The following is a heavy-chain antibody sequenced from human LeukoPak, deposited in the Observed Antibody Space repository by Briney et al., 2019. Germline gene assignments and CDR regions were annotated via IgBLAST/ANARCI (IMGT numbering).Heavy chain of an antibody. CDR3: ARPAWGAVAGAYYFDY. J-gene: IGHJ4*02. Sequence: SETLSLTCTVSGGSISSSSYYWGWIRQPPGKGLEWIGSIYYSGSTYYNPSLKSRVTISVDTSKNQFSLKLSSVTAADTAVYYCARPAWGAVAGAYYFDYWGQGTLVTVSS. CDR2: IYYSGST. V-gene: IGHV4-39*01. D-gene: IGHD6-19*01. CDR1: GGSISSSSYY.